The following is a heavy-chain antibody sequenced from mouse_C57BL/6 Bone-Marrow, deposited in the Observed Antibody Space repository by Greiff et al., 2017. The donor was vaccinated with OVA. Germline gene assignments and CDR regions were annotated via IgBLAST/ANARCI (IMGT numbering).Heavy chain of an antibody. V-gene: IGHV1-64*01. Sequence: QVQLQQPGAELVKPGASVKLSCKASGYTFTSYWMHWVKQRPGQGLEWIGMIHPNSGSTNYNEKFKSKATLTVDKSSSTAYMQLSRLTSEDSAVYYCARWHDGYYVLYWYFDVWGTGTTVTVSS. CDR1: GYTFTSYW. D-gene: IGHD2-3*01. J-gene: IGHJ1*03. CDR3: ARWHDGYYVLYWYFDV. CDR2: IHPNSGST.